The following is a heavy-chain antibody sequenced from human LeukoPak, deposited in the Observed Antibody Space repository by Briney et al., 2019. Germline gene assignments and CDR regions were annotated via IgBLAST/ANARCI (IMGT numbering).Heavy chain of an antibody. CDR2: ISYDGSNK. Sequence: GGSLRLSCAASGFTFSSYAMHWVRQAPGKGLEWVAVISYDGSNKCYADSVKGRFTISRDNSKNTLYLQMNSLRAEDTAVYYCARDSSYYGSGGFDYWGQGTLVTVSS. CDR3: ARDSSYYGSGGFDY. D-gene: IGHD3-10*01. J-gene: IGHJ4*02. CDR1: GFTFSSYA. V-gene: IGHV3-30*14.